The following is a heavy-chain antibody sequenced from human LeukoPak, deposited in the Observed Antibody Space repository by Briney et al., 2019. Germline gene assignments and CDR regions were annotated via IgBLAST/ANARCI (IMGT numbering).Heavy chain of an antibody. J-gene: IGHJ4*02. CDR1: GGSISSGGYS. D-gene: IGHD3-3*01. Sequence: SETLSLTCAVSGGSISSGGYSWSWIRQPPGKGLEWIGYIYHSGSTYYNPSLKSRVTISVDRSKNQFSLKLSSVTAADTAVYYCARVDSYYDFWRGYYNPSYYFDYWGQGTLVTVSS. CDR2: IYHSGST. CDR3: ARVDSYYDFWRGYYNPSYYFDY. V-gene: IGHV4-30-2*01.